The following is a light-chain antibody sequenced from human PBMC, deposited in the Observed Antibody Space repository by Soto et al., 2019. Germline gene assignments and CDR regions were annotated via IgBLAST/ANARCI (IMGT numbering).Light chain of an antibody. CDR1: QSIGSN. CDR3: QQYRNWPRYT. V-gene: IGKV3-15*01. Sequence: ETMMTQSPDTLSASPGETAAHSCRASQSIGSNLAWYQQKFGQAPRLLVHGASTRATGIPDRFSGSGSETEFTLIISSLQSEDFAVYYCQQYRNWPRYTFGQGTKVDIK. CDR2: GAS. J-gene: IGKJ2*01.